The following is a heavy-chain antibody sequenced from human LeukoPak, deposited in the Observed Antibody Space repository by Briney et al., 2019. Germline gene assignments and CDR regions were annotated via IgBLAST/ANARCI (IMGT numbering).Heavy chain of an antibody. CDR3: ARAWELPNFDY. CDR1: GGSISSGGYY. J-gene: IGHJ4*02. D-gene: IGHD1-26*01. CDR2: IYYSGST. V-gene: IGHV4-31*03. Sequence: SETLSLTCTVSGGSISSGGYYWSWIRQHPGKGLEWIGYIYYSGSTYYNPSLKSRVTMSVDTSKNQFSLKLSSVTAADTAVYYCARAWELPNFDYWGQGTLVTVSS.